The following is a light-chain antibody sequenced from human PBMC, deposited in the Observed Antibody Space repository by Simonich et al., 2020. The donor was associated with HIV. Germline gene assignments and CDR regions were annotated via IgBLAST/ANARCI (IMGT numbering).Light chain of an antibody. Sequence: DIQMTQSPSTLSAYVGDTVTITCRASQSISDWLAWNKQKPGKAPKLLVYEASSLQSGVPSRFSGSGSGAEFTLTISSLQPDDFATYYCQQYNNYPKTFGQGTKVEIK. J-gene: IGKJ1*01. CDR2: EAS. CDR3: QQYNNYPKT. V-gene: IGKV1-5*03. CDR1: QSISDW.